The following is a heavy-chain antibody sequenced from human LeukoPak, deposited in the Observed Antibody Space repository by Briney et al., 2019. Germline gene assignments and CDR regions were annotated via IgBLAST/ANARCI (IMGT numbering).Heavy chain of an antibody. CDR3: ARVFYSSSSRLFDY. Sequence: GGSLRLSCAASGFTFSSYSMNWVRQAPGKGLEWVSFITSSSASIYYADSVKGRFTISRDNAKNSLFLQMNSLRAEDTAVYYCARVFYSSSSRLFDYRGQGTLVTVSS. CDR2: ITSSSASI. CDR1: GFTFSSYS. D-gene: IGHD6-6*01. J-gene: IGHJ4*02. V-gene: IGHV3-21*01.